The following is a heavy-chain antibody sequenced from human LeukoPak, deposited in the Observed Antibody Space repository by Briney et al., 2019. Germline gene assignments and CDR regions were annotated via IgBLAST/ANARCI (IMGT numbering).Heavy chain of an antibody. CDR2: INPKNGGT. V-gene: IGHV1-2*02. Sequence: ASVKVSCKASGYTFPGHHIHWVRQAPGQGLEWMRWINPKNGGTNYAQKFQGRVTVTRDTSINTAFMELSRLNSDDTAVYFCARDGYGGNSFDYWGQGTLVTVSS. J-gene: IGHJ4*02. D-gene: IGHD4-23*01. CDR3: ARDGYGGNSFDY. CDR1: GYTFPGHH.